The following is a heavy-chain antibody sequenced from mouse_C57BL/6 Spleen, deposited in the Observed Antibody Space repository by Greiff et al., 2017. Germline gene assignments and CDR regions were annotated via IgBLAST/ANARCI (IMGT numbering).Heavy chain of an antibody. CDR2: ISYDGSN. J-gene: IGHJ2*01. V-gene: IGHV3-6*01. CDR1: GYSFTSGYY. CDR3: ARDSYGSSY. Sequence: EVKLMESGPGLVKPSQSLSLTCSVTGYSFTSGYYWNWIRQSPGNQLEWLGYISYDGSNNYNPSLKNPISITRDTSKNPFFLKLNSVTTEDTATYYCARDSYGSSYWGQGTTLTVSS. D-gene: IGHD1-1*01.